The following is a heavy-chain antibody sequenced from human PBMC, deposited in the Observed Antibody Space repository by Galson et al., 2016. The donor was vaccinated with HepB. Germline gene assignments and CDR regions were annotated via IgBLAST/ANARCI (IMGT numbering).Heavy chain of an antibody. Sequence: SETLSLTCTVSGASVSSGDYYWSWIRQAPGKGLEWIGYIYHNGSTNYNPSLKSRVTISVDPSENHFSLKLNSVTAADTAVYYCARAPLYGALDYWGQGTLVTVSS. CDR3: ARAPLYGALDY. CDR1: GASVSSGDYY. CDR2: IYHNGST. J-gene: IGHJ4*02. D-gene: IGHD4/OR15-4a*01. V-gene: IGHV4-61*03.